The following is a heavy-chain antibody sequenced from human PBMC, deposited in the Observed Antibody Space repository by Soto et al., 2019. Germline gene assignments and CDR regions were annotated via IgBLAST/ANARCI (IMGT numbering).Heavy chain of an antibody. CDR1: GGTFSSYT. V-gene: IGHV1-69*08. CDR2: IIPILGRA. J-gene: IGHJ4*02. D-gene: IGHD3-10*01. CDR3: AREGPGSAFDY. Sequence: QVQLVQSGAEVKKPGSSMKVSCKASGGTFSSYTISWVRRAPGQGPEWMGRIIPILGRANYAQKFQGRVTITADKSTSTAYMELSGLRSEDTAVYYCAREGPGSAFDYWGQGTLVTVSS.